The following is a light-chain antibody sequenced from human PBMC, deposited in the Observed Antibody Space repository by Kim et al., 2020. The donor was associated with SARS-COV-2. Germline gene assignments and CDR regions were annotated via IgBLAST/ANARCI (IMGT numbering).Light chain of an antibody. CDR2: KAS. V-gene: IGKV1-5*03. J-gene: IGKJ4*01. Sequence: DMQMTQSPSTLSASVGDRVTITCRASQSIGTWLAWYQQKPGKAPKVLIYKASTLESGVPSRFSGSGSGTEFTLTISGLQTDDFATYYCQQYNSYILTFGGGTKVDIK. CDR1: QSIGTW. CDR3: QQYNSYILT.